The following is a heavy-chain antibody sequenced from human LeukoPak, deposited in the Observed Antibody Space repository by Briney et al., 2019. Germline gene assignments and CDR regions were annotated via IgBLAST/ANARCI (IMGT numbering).Heavy chain of an antibody. CDR1: GGSFSGYY. CDR3: ARGLLVVVPSPIEDYYYYGMDV. Sequence: SETLSLTCAVYGGSFSGYYWSWIRQPPGKGLEWIGEINHSGSTNYNPSLKSRVTISVGTSKNQFSLKLSSVTAADTAVYYCARGLLVVVPSPIEDYYYYGMDVWGQGTTVTVSS. D-gene: IGHD2-2*01. J-gene: IGHJ6*02. CDR2: INHSGST. V-gene: IGHV4-34*01.